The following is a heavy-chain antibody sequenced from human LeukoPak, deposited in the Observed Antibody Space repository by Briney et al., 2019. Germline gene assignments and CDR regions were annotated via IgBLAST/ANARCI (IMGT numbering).Heavy chain of an antibody. CDR2: INHSGST. V-gene: IGHV4-34*01. J-gene: IGHJ4*02. CDR1: GGSFSGYY. CDR3: AREWAGSGAVPLRDY. Sequence: PSETLSLTCAVYGGSFSGYYWSWIRQPPGKGLEWIGEINHSGSTNYNPSLKSRVTISVDTSKNQFSLKLSSVTAADTAVYYCAREWAGSGAVPLRDYWGQGTLVTVSS. D-gene: IGHD3-10*01.